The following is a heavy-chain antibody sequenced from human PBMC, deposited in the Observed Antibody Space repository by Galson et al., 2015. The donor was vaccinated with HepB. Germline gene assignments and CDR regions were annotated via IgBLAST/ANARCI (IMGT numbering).Heavy chain of an antibody. CDR2: IYYSGST. Sequence: YWSWIRQPPGKGLEWIGYIYYSGSTNYNPSLKSRVTISVDTSKNQFSLKLSSVTAADTAVYYCARERIAGRGFDYWGQGTLVTVSS. D-gene: IGHD6-13*01. CDR3: ARERIAGRGFDY. CDR1: Y. J-gene: IGHJ4*02. V-gene: IGHV4-59*01.